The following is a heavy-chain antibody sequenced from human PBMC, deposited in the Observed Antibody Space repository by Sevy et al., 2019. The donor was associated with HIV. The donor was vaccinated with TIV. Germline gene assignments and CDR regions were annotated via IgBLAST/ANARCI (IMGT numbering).Heavy chain of an antibody. CDR2: IYSTGST. CDR1: GGSISRSSYY. J-gene: IGHJ2*01. V-gene: IGHV4-39*01. D-gene: IGHD6-19*01. CDR3: ATPRGSDWYEGTGGYFDL. Sequence: SETLSLTCTVSGGSISRSSYYWGWIRQPPGKGLEWIGSIYSTGSTSYNPSLKSRVTLSADTSKKQFSLKLDSVSAADTAVYYCATPRGSDWYEGTGGYFDLWGRGALVTVSS.